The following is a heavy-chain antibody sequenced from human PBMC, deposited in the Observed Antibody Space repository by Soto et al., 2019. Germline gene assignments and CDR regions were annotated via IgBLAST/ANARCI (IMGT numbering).Heavy chain of an antibody. Sequence: ASVKVSCKASGGTFSSYAMSWVRQAPGQGLEWMGGINPILGIANYAQKFQGRVTITTDKSTSTAYMELSSLRSEDTAVYYCARSLYSFSGMDVWGQGTTVTVSS. J-gene: IGHJ6*02. CDR1: GGTFSSYA. CDR3: ARSLYSFSGMDV. V-gene: IGHV1-69*10. CDR2: INPILGIA. D-gene: IGHD3-10*01.